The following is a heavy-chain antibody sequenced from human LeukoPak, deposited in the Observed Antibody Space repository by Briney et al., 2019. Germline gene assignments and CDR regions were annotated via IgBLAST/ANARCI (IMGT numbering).Heavy chain of an antibody. D-gene: IGHD3-3*01. V-gene: IGHV1-69*06. CDR2: IIPIFGTA. CDR3: ARDRSDYDSDWFDP. CDR1: GGTFSSYA. J-gene: IGHJ5*02. Sequence: SVKVSCKASGGTFSSYAISWVRQAPGQGLEWMGRIIPIFGTANYAQKFQGRVTITADKYTSTAYMELSSLRSEDTAVYYCARDRSDYDSDWFDPWGQGTLVTVSS.